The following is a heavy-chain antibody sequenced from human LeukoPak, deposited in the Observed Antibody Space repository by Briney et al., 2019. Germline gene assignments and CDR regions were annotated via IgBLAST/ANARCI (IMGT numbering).Heavy chain of an antibody. Sequence: SETLSLTCAVYGGSFSGYYWSWIRQPPGKGLEWIGEINHSGSTNYNPSLKSRVTISVDTSKNQFSLKLSSVTAADTAVYYCARLAPGSQYKYFDYWGQGTLVTVSS. D-gene: IGHD1-26*01. CDR2: INHSGST. CDR3: ARLAPGSQYKYFDY. CDR1: GGSFSGYY. V-gene: IGHV4-34*01. J-gene: IGHJ4*02.